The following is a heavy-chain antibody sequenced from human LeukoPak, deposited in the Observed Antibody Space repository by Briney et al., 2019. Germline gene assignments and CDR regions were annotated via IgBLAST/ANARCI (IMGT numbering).Heavy chain of an antibody. CDR1: GGSISGNY. CDR3: VRDAFGGVIVS. V-gene: IGHV4-4*07. Sequence: PSETLSLTCTVSGGSISGNYWSWIRQPAGKGLEWIGRIYSNGSTNYNPSLKGRVAMSVDPSKNQLSLKLSSVTAADTAVYFCVRDAFGGVIVSWGQGTLVTVSS. J-gene: IGHJ5*02. D-gene: IGHD3-16*02. CDR2: IYSNGST.